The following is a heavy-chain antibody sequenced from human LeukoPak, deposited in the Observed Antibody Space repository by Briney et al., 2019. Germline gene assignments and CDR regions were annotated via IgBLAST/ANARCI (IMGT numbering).Heavy chain of an antibody. CDR2: VKCDGSNP. CDR1: SFSFSYYR. D-gene: IGHD3-10*01. CDR3: ARDIVSGSGSLDY. V-gene: IGHV3-74*01. J-gene: IGHJ4*02. Sequence: QPGGPLSLPCAASSFSFSYYRMHWPRHAPGKAVVWVSRVKCDGSNPSYADSVKGRFTISRDNAENMLYLQTNSLGAEDTAVYYCARDIVSGSGSLDYWGQGTLVTVSS.